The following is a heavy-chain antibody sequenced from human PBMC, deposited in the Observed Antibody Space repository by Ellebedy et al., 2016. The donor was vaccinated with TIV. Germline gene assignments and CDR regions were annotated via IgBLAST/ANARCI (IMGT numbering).Heavy chain of an antibody. J-gene: IGHJ6*02. D-gene: IGHD2-2*01. Sequence: ASVTVSCKASGYTFTGYYMHWVRQAPGQGLEWMGWINPNSGGTNYAQKFQGRVTMTRDTSITTAYMGLSRLRSDDTARYYCARGCSSTSCSGDYYYGMTVWGQGTTVTVSS. CDR1: GYTFTGYY. V-gene: IGHV1-2*02. CDR3: ARGCSSTSCSGDYYYGMTV. CDR2: INPNSGGT.